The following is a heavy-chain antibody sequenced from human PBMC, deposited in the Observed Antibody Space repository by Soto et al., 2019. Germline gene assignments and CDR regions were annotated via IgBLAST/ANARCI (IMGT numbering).Heavy chain of an antibody. CDR2: IYYSGST. V-gene: IGHV4-59*01. CDR1: GDSISSYY. D-gene: IGHD2-15*01. Sequence: ASETLSLTCTVSGDSISSYYWSWIRQPPGKGLEWIGYIYYSGSTNYNPSLKSRVTISVDTSKSQFSLKLTSVTAADTAVYYCARDKYCSGGSCRKNWFDPWGQGTLVTVSS. CDR3: ARDKYCSGGSCRKNWFDP. J-gene: IGHJ5*02.